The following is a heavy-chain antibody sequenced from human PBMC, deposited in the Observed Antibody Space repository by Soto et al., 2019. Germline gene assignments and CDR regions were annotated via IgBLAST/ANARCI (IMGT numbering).Heavy chain of an antibody. Sequence: QVQLQESGPGLVKPSETLSLTCTVSGGSISSYYWSWIRQPPGKGLEWIGYIYYSGSTNYNPSLKSRVTISVDTSQNQFSLKLSSVTAADTAVYYCARGDFWSGYYYYYMDVWGKGTTVTVSS. V-gene: IGHV4-59*08. J-gene: IGHJ6*03. CDR3: ARGDFWSGYYYYYMDV. CDR2: IYYSGST. D-gene: IGHD3-3*01. CDR1: GGSISSYY.